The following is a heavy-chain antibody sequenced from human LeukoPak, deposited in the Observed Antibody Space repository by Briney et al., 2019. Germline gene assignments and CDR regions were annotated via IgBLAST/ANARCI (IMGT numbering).Heavy chain of an antibody. J-gene: IGHJ4*02. V-gene: IGHV1-18*01. D-gene: IGHD6-13*01. CDR3: ARDPRRGQQLVHFDY. CDR1: GYTFTSYG. CDR2: ISAYNGNT. Sequence: ASVKVSCKGSGYTFTSYGNSWVRQAPGQGLEWMGWISAYNGNTNYAQKLQGRVIITTDTYTSTAYMELRSLRSDDTAVYYCARDPRRGQQLVHFDYWGQGTLVTVSS.